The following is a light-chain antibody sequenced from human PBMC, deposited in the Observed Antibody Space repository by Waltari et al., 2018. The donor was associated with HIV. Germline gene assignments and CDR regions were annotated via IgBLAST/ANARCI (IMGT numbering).Light chain of an antibody. V-gene: IGKV3-15*01. CDR1: QSVSSN. CDR3: QQYNDWPPLT. CDR2: GAS. J-gene: IGKJ4*01. Sequence: EIVMTQSPATLSVSPGERANLPCRARQSVSSNLAWYQQKPGQAPRLLIYGASTRATGIPARFSGSGSGTEFTLTISSLQSEDFALYYCQQYNDWPPLTFGGGTKVEIK.